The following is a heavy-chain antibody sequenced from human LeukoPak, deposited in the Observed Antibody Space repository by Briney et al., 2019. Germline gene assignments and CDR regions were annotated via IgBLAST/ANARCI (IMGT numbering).Heavy chain of an antibody. D-gene: IGHD3-10*01. CDR2: INSDGSST. V-gene: IGHV3-74*01. CDR3: VRGALWFGELSDY. J-gene: IGHJ4*02. CDR1: GFTFSRYW. Sequence: GGSLRLSCAASGFTFSRYWMHWVRQAPGKGLVWVSRINSDGSSTSYADSVKGRFTISRDNAKNTLYLQMNSLRAEDTAVYYCVRGALWFGELSDYWGQGTLVTVPS.